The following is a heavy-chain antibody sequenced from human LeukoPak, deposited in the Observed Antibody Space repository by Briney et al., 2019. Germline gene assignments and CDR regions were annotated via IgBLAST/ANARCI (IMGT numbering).Heavy chain of an antibody. J-gene: IGHJ4*02. Sequence: SETLSLTCTVSGGSISSYYWSWIRQPPGKGLEWIGYIYYSGSTNYNPSLKSRVTMSVDTSKNQFSLKLSSVTAADTAVYYCARASIAARQLDYWGQGTLVTVSS. V-gene: IGHV4-59*12. CDR1: GGSISSYY. D-gene: IGHD6-6*01. CDR3: ARASIAARQLDY. CDR2: IYYSGST.